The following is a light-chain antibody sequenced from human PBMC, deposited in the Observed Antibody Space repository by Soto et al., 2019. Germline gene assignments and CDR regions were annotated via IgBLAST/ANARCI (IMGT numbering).Light chain of an antibody. CDR1: SSDVGVYNY. CDR3: CSYAGSYTFV. J-gene: IGLJ1*01. CDR2: DVS. Sequence: QSALTQPRSVSGSPGQSVTISCTGTSSDVGVYNYVSWYQQYPGKAPKIMIYDVSKRPSGVPDRFSGSKSDNTASLTISGLQAEDEADYYCCSYAGSYTFVFGPGTKVTVL. V-gene: IGLV2-11*01.